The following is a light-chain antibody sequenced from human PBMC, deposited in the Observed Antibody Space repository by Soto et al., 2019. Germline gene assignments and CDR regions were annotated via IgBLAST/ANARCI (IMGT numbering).Light chain of an antibody. J-gene: IGLJ2*01. CDR3: QSYDSSLSAVV. Sequence: QSVLKQPPSVSGAPGQRVTISCTGSSSNIGAGYDVHWYQQLPGTVPKVLIYGNSNRPSGVPDRFSGSKSGTSASLAITGLQAEDEADYYCQSYDSSLSAVVFGGGTKLTVL. CDR2: GNS. V-gene: IGLV1-40*01. CDR1: SSNIGAGYD.